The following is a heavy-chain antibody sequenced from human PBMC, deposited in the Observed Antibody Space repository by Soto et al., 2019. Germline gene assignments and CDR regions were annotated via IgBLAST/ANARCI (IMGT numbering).Heavy chain of an antibody. CDR1: GFTFSSYD. V-gene: IGHV3-30-3*01. CDR2: ISYDGSNK. D-gene: IGHD3-3*01. Sequence: GGSLRLSCAASGFTFSSYDMHWVRQAPGKGLEWVAVISYDGSNKYYADSVKGRFTISRDNSKNTLYLQMNSLRAEDTAVYYCARDLYYDFWSGYYSAYYYYGMDVWGQGTTVTVSS. J-gene: IGHJ6*02. CDR3: ARDLYYDFWSGYYSAYYYYGMDV.